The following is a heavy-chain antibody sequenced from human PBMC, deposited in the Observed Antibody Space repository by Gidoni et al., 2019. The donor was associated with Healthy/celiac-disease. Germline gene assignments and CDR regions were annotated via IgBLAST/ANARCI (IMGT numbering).Heavy chain of an antibody. Sequence: QVQLQESGPGLVKPAQTLSLTCTVSGGCISSGVYYWSWIRQHPGMCLELIGYIYYRGSTSYHPSLKSRVTISVDTSKNQFSLKLSSVTAADTAVYYCARDLCSGGSCYHDYWGQGTLVTVSS. V-gene: IGHV4-31*03. J-gene: IGHJ4*02. CDR3: ARDLCSGGSCYHDY. CDR2: IYYRGST. D-gene: IGHD2-15*01. CDR1: GGCISSGVYY.